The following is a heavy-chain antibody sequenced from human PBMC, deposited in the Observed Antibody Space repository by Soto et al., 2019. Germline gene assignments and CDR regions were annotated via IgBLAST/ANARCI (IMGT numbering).Heavy chain of an antibody. Sequence: SETLSLTCAVYGGSFSGYYWSWIRQPPGKGLEWIGEINHSGSTNYNPSLKSRVTISVDTSKNQFSLKLSSVTAADTAVYYCARGRMRGSSWFYYYYGMDVRGKGTTVTVSS. CDR1: GGSFSGYY. CDR2: INHSGST. V-gene: IGHV4-34*01. CDR3: ARGRMRGSSWFYYYYGMDV. D-gene: IGHD6-13*01. J-gene: IGHJ6*04.